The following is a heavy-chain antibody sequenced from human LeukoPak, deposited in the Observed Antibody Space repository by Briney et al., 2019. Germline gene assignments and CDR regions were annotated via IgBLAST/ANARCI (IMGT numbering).Heavy chain of an antibody. J-gene: IGHJ4*02. CDR3: ARETYSGYDGLDY. CDR2: ISSTSSYI. D-gene: IGHD5-12*01. V-gene: IGHV3-21*01. CDR1: GFTFSHYT. Sequence: GGSLRLSCTASGFTFSHYTINWVRQAPGKGLECVSSISSTSSYISYADSVKGRFTISRDDAKNSVYLQMDSLRAEDTAVYYCARETYSGYDGLDYWGQGTLVTVSS.